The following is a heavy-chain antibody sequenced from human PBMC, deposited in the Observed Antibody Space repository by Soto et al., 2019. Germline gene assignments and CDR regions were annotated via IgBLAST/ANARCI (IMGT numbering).Heavy chain of an antibody. CDR3: ARQHSGSYYFDY. Sequence: EVQLVESGGGLVRPGGSLRLSCGASGFSFRAYWMTWVRQAPGKGLEWVANMNQAGSEKNYVDSVKGRFIISRDNAQNSLYLQTDSLRAEDTAVYYCARQHSGSYYFDYWGLGTLVTVSS. D-gene: IGHD1-26*01. CDR2: MNQAGSEK. V-gene: IGHV3-7*05. CDR1: GFSFRAYW. J-gene: IGHJ4*02.